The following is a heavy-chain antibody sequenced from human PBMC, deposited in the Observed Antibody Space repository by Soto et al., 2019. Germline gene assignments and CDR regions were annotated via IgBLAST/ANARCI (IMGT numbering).Heavy chain of an antibody. CDR2: IYYSGST. Sequence: QVQLQESGPGLVKPSKTLSLTCTVSGGSISSGDYYWSWIRQPPGKGLEWIGYIYYSGSTYYNPSLKSRVTISVDTSKNQFSLKLSSVTAADTAVYYCASRDYYDSSGYYDWYFDLWGRGTLVTVSS. V-gene: IGHV4-30-4*01. D-gene: IGHD3-22*01. J-gene: IGHJ2*01. CDR1: GGSISSGDYY. CDR3: ASRDYYDSSGYYDWYFDL.